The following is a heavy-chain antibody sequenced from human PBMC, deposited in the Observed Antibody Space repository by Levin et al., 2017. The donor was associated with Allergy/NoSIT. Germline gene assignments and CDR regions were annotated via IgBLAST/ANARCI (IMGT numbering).Heavy chain of an antibody. CDR1: GFTISSNY. CDR3: ARDHYDILTGYYRGYGMDV. J-gene: IGHJ6*02. CDR2: IYSGGRI. V-gene: IGHV3-53*01. D-gene: IGHD3-9*01. Sequence: SCAASGFTISSNYMSWVRQAPGKGLEWVSVIYSGGRIYYADSVKGRFTISRDNSKNTLDLQMNSLRAEDTAVYYCARDHYDILTGYYRGYGMDVWGQGTTVTVSS.